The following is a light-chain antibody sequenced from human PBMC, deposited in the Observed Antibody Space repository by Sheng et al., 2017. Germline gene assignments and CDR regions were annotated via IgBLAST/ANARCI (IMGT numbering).Light chain of an antibody. CDR3: QQYATSPLT. Sequence: EIVLTQSPGTLSLSPGERATLSCRASQSVGNNYLAWYQQKPGQAPRLVIYGASTRATGIPDRFSGSASGTEFTLTISRLEPEDFAVFFXQQYATSPLTFGGGTKVEIK. J-gene: IGKJ4*01. V-gene: IGKV3-20*01. CDR2: GAS. CDR1: QSVGNNY.